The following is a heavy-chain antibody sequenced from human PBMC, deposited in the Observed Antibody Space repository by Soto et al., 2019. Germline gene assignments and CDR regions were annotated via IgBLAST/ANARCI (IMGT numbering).Heavy chain of an antibody. J-gene: IGHJ6*02. V-gene: IGHV3-11*06. CDR3: ARDVYRYSSSSPEDV. Sequence: GSLRLSCAASGFTFSDYYMSWIGQAPGKGLDWVAYISSSSRTTKYGDSVKGRFTISRDSAKNSLFLQMNSLRGDDTAVYYCARDVYRYSSSSPEDVWGQGTTVTVSS. CDR1: GFTFSDYY. CDR2: ISSSSRTT. D-gene: IGHD6-6*01.